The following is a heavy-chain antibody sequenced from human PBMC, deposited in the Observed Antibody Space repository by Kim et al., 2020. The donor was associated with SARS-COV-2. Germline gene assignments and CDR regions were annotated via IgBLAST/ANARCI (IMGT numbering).Heavy chain of an antibody. V-gene: IGHV3-13*01. J-gene: IGHJ3*02. Sequence: GRFTISRENAKNSLYLQMNSLRAGDTAVYYCARRGGIAAAGTLPDDAFDIWGQGTMVTVSS. CDR3: ARRGGIAAAGTLPDDAFDI. D-gene: IGHD6-13*01.